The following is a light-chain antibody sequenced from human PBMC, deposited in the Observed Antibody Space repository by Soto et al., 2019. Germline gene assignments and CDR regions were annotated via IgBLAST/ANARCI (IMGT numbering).Light chain of an antibody. V-gene: IGKV1-12*01. CDR3: QQADSFPYT. CDR2: AAS. CDR1: QHISKW. J-gene: IGKJ2*01. Sequence: DIQMTQSPSSVSASVGDRVTITCRASQHISKWLAWYQQKPGNAPNLLIFAASNLQSGVPSRFSGSGSGTEFSLTIRSLQPEDFATYYCQQADSFPYTFGQGTKLEIK.